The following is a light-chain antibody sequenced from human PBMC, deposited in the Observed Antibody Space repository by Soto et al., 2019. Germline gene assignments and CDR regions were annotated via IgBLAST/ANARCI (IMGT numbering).Light chain of an antibody. CDR3: RQYVSYPVT. J-gene: IGKJ4*01. V-gene: IGKV1-5*03. Sequence: DIQMTQSPSTLSASVGDRVTITCRASQSISNSLAWYQQKPGKAPNLLIYKASSLESGVPSRFSGSGSGTEFTLTISSLQPAGFATYYCRQYVSYPVTFGGGTKVEMK. CDR1: QSISNS. CDR2: KAS.